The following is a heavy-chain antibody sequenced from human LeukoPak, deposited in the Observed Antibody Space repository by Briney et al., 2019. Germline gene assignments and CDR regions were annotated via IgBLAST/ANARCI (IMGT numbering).Heavy chain of an antibody. V-gene: IGHV1-2*02. J-gene: IGHJ6*03. CDR2: INPNSGGT. D-gene: IGHD3-10*01. CDR3: ARDSYYGSGRPYYYMDV. Sequence: ASVKVSCKASGYTFTGYYMHWVRQAPGQGLEWMGWINPNSGGTNYAQKFQGRVTMTRDTSISTAHMELSRLRSDDTAVYYCARDSYYGSGRPYYYMDVWGKGTTVTVSS. CDR1: GYTFTGYY.